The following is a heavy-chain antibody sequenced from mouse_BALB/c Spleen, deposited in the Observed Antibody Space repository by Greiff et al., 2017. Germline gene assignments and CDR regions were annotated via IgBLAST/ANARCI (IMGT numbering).Heavy chain of an antibody. V-gene: IGHV2-2*02. CDR3: ARTGYGNYVYYFDY. CDR2: IWSGGST. J-gene: IGHJ2*01. Sequence: VKLVESGPGLVQPSQSLSITCTVSGFSLTSYGVHWVRQSPGKGLEWLGVIWSGGSTDYNAAFISRLSISKDNSKSQVFFKMNSLQANDTAIYYCARTGYGNYVYYFDYWGQGTTLTVSS. D-gene: IGHD2-10*02. CDR1: GFSLTSYG.